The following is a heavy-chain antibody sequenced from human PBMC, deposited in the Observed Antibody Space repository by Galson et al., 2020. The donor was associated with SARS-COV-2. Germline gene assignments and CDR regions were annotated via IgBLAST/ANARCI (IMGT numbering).Heavy chain of an antibody. CDR2: ISSNGGST. D-gene: IGHD6-13*01. J-gene: IGHJ5*02. V-gene: IGHV3-64D*09. Sequence: GGSLRLSYSASGFTFSSYAMHWVRQAPGKGLEYVSAISSNGGSTYYADSVKGRFTISRDNSKNTLYLQMSSLRAEDTAVYYCVKDEGYSSSWYWFDPWGQGTLVTVSS. CDR3: VKDEGYSSSWYWFDP. CDR1: GFTFSSYA.